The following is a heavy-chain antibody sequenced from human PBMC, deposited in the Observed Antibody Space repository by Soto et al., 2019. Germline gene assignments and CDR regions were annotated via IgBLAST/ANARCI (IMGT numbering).Heavy chain of an antibody. CDR3: ARVTTGNAFDI. CDR2: IYSGGST. Sequence: GGSLRLSCAASWFTVSSNYMSWVRQAPGKGLEWVSVIYSGGSTYYADSVKGRFTISRDNSKNTLYLQMNSLRAEDTAVYYGARVTTGNAFDIWGQGTMVTVSS. J-gene: IGHJ3*02. D-gene: IGHD1-1*01. V-gene: IGHV3-53*01. CDR1: WFTVSSNY.